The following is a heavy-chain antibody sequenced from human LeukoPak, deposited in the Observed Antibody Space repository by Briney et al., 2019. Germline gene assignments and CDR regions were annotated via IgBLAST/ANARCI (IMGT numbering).Heavy chain of an antibody. CDR1: GFTFDDYG. CDR3: ARRSHDSTFDY. CDR2: INWSGGST. V-gene: IGHV3-20*01. D-gene: IGHD2-15*01. Sequence: GGSLRLSCAASGFTFDDYGMSWVRQAPGKGLEWVSGINWSGGSTGYADSVKGRFTISRDNAKNSLYLQMNSLRAEDTALYHCARRSHDSTFDYWGQGTLVTVSS. J-gene: IGHJ4*02.